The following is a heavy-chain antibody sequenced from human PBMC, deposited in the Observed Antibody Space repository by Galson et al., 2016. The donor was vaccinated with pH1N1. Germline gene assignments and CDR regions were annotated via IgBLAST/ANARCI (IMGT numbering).Heavy chain of an antibody. Sequence: SVKVSCKASGYTFTTYGVTWVRQAPGQGLEWMGWISANNGNTNYAQKFQGRVTMTTDTSTSTVYVELSSLRSEDTAVYYCARARESSGYYLGSDAFDIWGQGTMVTVSS. J-gene: IGHJ3*02. CDR3: ARARESSGYYLGSDAFDI. CDR2: ISANNGNT. CDR1: GYTFTTYG. D-gene: IGHD3-22*01. V-gene: IGHV1-18*01.